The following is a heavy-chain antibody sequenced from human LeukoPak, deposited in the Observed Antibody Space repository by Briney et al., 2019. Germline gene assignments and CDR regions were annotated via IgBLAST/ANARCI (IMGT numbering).Heavy chain of an antibody. CDR2: ISYDGSNE. Sequence: GGSLRLSCAASGFTFSNYAMHWVRQAPGKGLEWVAVISYDGSNEYYADSVKGRFTISRDNSKNTLYLQMNSLRAEDTAVYYCARRAVYWGQGTLVTVSS. CDR1: GFTFSNYA. V-gene: IGHV3-30*14. D-gene: IGHD6-25*01. CDR3: ARRAVY. J-gene: IGHJ4*02.